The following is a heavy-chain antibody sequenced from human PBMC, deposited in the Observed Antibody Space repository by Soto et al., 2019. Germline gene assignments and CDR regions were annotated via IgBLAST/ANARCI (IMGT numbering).Heavy chain of an antibody. CDR2: IIPIFGNT. CDR3: ARGTVTGSEYNFYYYGMDV. Sequence: QVQLVQSGVEVKKPGSSVKVSCKASGGTLNSYAIDWARQAPGQGLEWMGGIIPIFGNTYYAQRLQGRVKLTADESTRTAYMELSTLTSEDTAVYYCARGTVTGSEYNFYYYGMDVWGQGTTVIVSS. J-gene: IGHJ6*02. V-gene: IGHV1-69*12. CDR1: GGTLNSYA. D-gene: IGHD1-1*01.